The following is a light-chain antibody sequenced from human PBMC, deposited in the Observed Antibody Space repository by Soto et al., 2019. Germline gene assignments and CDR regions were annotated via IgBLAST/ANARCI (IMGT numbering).Light chain of an antibody. CDR3: QSHDSSLSGLVV. J-gene: IGLJ2*01. CDR2: GDN. V-gene: IGLV1-40*01. CDR1: SSNIGAGYD. Sequence: QSVLTQPPSVSGAPGQRVTISCTGSSSNIGAGYDVHWYQQLPGTAPKLLIYGDNNRPSGVPDRFSGSKSGTSASLAITGLQAEDEAEYYCQSHDSSLSGLVVFGGGTKLTVL.